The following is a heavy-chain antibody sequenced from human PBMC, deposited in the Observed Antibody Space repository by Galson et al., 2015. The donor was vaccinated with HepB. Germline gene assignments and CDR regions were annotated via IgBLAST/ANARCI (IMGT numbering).Heavy chain of an antibody. J-gene: IGHJ6*02. CDR2: ISSSSSTI. V-gene: IGHV3-48*02. CDR1: GFTFSSYS. D-gene: IGHD6-13*01. Sequence: SLRLSCAASGFTFSSYSMNWVRQAPGKGLEWVSYISSSSSTIYYADSVKGRFTISRDNAKNSLYLQMNSLRDEDTAVYYCAREIAAAGTNYYYGMDVWGQGTTVTVSS. CDR3: AREIAAAGTNYYYGMDV.